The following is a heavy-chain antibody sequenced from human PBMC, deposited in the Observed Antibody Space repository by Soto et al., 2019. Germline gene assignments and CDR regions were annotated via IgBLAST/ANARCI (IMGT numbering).Heavy chain of an antibody. J-gene: IGHJ6*02. D-gene: IGHD3-16*01. Sequence: QVQLVQSGAEMRKPGSSLRVSCKASGGTFSDFASSWVRQAPGQGLEWMGGIVPRFGSPNYAQKFGGRVTITADTSTSTVYMELSSLRFDDTAVYFCARDRIQLRLGKYSFNAMDVWGQGTTISVSS. V-gene: IGHV1-69*06. CDR3: ARDRIQLRLGKYSFNAMDV. CDR2: IVPRFGSP. CDR1: GGTFSDFA.